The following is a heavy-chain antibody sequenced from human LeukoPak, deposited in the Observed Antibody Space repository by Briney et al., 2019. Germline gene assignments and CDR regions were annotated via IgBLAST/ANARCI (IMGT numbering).Heavy chain of an antibody. CDR2: IKSKLFNSET. D-gene: IGHD3-16*01. CDR3: LRNDETSVRFGDS. V-gene: IGHV3-73*01. Sequence: GGSLRLSCAASGFSFYDSAIHWVRQVPGKGLEWVGRIKSKLFNSETAYVESAKGRFTIYRDDSKNTVFLEMNNLKIDDPALYYCLRNDETSVRFGDSWGQEPLVTVS. CDR1: GFSFYDSA. J-gene: IGHJ4*02.